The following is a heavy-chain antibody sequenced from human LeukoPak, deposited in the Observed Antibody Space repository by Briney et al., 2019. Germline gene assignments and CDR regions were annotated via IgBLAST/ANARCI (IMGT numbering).Heavy chain of an antibody. CDR1: GYTFTSYG. V-gene: IGHV1-18*01. D-gene: IGHD6-13*01. CDR2: ISAYNGNT. CDR3: ARGRFRAGRTYYYYYYMDV. J-gene: IGHJ6*03. Sequence: ASVKVSCKASGYTFTSYGISWVRQAPGQGLEWMGWISAYNGNTNYAQKLQGRVTMTTDTSTSTAYMELRSLRSDDTAVYYCARGRFRAGRTYYYYYYMDVWGKGTTVTVSS.